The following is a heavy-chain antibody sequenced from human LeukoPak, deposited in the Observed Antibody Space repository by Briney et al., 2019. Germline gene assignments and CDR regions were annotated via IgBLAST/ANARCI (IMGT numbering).Heavy chain of an antibody. CDR3: TREPDVWGTWYFDL. Sequence: GGSLRPSCAASAFTLSKHDVHWVSQVPGNGMGWVADIYVAGDTYYSDSVKGRVTVSRDNARNSVHLQMTSLRAGDTAVYHCTREPDVWGTWYFDLWGRGTQVTVSS. V-gene: IGHV3-13*01. CDR2: IYVAGDT. CDR1: AFTLSKHD. D-gene: IGHD1-1*01. J-gene: IGHJ2*01.